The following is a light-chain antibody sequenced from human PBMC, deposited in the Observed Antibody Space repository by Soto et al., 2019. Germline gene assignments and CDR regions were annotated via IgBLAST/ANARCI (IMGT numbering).Light chain of an antibody. V-gene: IGKV1-39*01. CDR3: QQSYSIPDT. CDR2: AAS. CDR1: QSISNY. J-gene: IGKJ2*01. Sequence: DIQMTQSPSSLSASVGDRVTITCRASQSISNYLNWYQQKPGKAPKVLIYAASSLQSGVPSRFSGSGSGTEFTLTISSLQPEDFAIYYCQQSYSIPDTFGQGTKLEIK.